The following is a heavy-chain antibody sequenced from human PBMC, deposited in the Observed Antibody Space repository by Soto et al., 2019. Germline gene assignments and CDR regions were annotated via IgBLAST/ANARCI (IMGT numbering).Heavy chain of an antibody. J-gene: IGHJ5*02. CDR2: IYYSGST. CDR3: ARQNVLRYFDWLEFFDP. Sequence: SETLSLTCTVSGGSISSSSYYWGWIRQPPGKGLEWIGSIYYSGSTYYNPSLKSRVTISVDTSKNQFSLKLSSVTAADTAVYYCARQNVLRYFDWLEFFDPWGQGTLVTVSS. V-gene: IGHV4-39*01. D-gene: IGHD3-9*01. CDR1: GGSISSSSYY.